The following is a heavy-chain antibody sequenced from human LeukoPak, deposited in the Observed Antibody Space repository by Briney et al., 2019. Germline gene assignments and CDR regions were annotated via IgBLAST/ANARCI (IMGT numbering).Heavy chain of an antibody. J-gene: IGHJ4*02. V-gene: IGHV1-46*01. D-gene: IGHD3-22*01. CDR1: GYTFTSYY. Sequence: GASVKVSCKASGYTFTSYYMHWVRQAPGQGLEWMGIINPSGGSTSYAQKFQGRVTMTRDMSTSTVYMELSSLRSEDTAVYYCAREGDYYDSSGYPGDYWGQGILVTVSS. CDR2: INPSGGST. CDR3: AREGDYYDSSGYPGDY.